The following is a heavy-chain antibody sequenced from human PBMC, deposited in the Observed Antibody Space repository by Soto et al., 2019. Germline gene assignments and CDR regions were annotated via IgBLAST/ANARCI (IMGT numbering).Heavy chain of an antibody. D-gene: IGHD2-15*01. J-gene: IGHJ5*02. CDR1: GYSVSSRSYF. Sequence: ETLSLTCTVSGYSVSSRSYFWGWIRQPPGKGLEWIGTIYYNGSTYYNPSLKSRVTLFVDTSKNQFSLKLTSVTASDTALYYCARQRVIPGTPTNWFDPWGQGTLVTV. CDR2: IYYNGST. V-gene: IGHV4-39*01. CDR3: ARQRVIPGTPTNWFDP.